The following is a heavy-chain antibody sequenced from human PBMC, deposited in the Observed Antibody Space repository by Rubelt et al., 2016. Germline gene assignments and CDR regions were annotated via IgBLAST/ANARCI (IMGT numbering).Heavy chain of an antibody. CDR2: LTGSGVYT. V-gene: IGHV3-23*04. D-gene: IGHD4-23*01. Sequence: EVQLVESGGDLVQPGGSLRLSCAASGFIFSNYAMSWVRQAPGKGLEWVSALTGSGVYTYYADSVKGRFTISRDNSKNTLYLQMNSLRAEDTAVYYCAKSSTVVTLDIDYWGQGTLVTVSS. CDR3: AKSSTVVTLDIDY. J-gene: IGHJ4*02. CDR1: GFIFSNYA.